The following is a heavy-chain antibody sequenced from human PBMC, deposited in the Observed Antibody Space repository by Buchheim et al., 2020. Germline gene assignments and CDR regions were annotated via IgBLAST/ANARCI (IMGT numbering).Heavy chain of an antibody. CDR2: IKPSDGST. J-gene: IGHJ3*02. CDR3: ARDRSDGWGAFDI. CDR1: GYTFTNYY. Sequence: QVQLVQSGAEVKKPGASVKVSCKASGYTFTNYYMHWVRQAPGQGLEWMGIIKPSDGSTNYAQKFQGRVTMTRDTSTSSVYLELSSLRSEDTAVYYCARDRSDGWGAFDIWGQGT. V-gene: IGHV1-46*01. D-gene: IGHD2-15*01.